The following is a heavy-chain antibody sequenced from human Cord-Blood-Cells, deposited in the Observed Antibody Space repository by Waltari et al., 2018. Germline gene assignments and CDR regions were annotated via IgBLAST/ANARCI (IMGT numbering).Heavy chain of an antibody. CDR1: GGSFSGSY. Sequence: QVQLQQWGAGLLKPSETLSLTCAVYGGSFSGSYSSWIRQPPGKGREWIGEINHSGSTNYNPSLKSRVTISVDTSKNQFSLKLSSVTAADTAVYYCARSSGYSGYDYAFDIWGQGTMVTVSS. J-gene: IGHJ3*02. CDR2: INHSGST. CDR3: ARSSGYSGYDYAFDI. V-gene: IGHV4-34*01. D-gene: IGHD5-12*01.